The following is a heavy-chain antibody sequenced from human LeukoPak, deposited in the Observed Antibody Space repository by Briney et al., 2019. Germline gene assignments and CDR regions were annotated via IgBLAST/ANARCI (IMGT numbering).Heavy chain of an antibody. CDR3: ASDPTDRFGELPFDY. V-gene: IGHV3-30-3*01. CDR1: GFTFSSYA. D-gene: IGHD3-10*01. CDR2: ISYDGSNK. Sequence: PGGSLRLSCAASGFTFSSYAMHWVRQAPGKGLEWVAVISYDGSNKYYADSVKGRFTISRDNSKNTLYLQMNSLRAEDTAVYYCASDPTDRFGELPFDYWGQGTLVTVSS. J-gene: IGHJ4*02.